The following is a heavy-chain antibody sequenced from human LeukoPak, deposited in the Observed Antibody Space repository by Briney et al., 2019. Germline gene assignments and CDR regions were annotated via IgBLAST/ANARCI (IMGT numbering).Heavy chain of an antibody. CDR1: VGSITIGTYY. D-gene: IGHD1-1*01. V-gene: IGHV4-31*02. CDR2: IYSSGDT. Sequence: PSQTLSLTRTVSVGSITIGTYYSTCTSHHPGDGLEWTAYIYSSGDTQYNTSLRSRVTMSVATSKSQFSLKLSSVTAADTAVYFCARSRGTIYRADVFDIWGQGTMVTVSS. CDR3: ARSRGTIYRADVFDI. J-gene: IGHJ3*02.